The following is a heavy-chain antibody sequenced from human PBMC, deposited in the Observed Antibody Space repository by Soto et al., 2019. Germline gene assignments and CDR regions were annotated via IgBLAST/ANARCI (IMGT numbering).Heavy chain of an antibody. J-gene: IGHJ5*02. D-gene: IGHD6-6*01. CDR2: IYHSGST. V-gene: IGHV4-30-4*01. CDR3: ARERPDGARLDP. CDR1: GGSISSGDYY. Sequence: QVQLQESGPGLVKPSQTLSLTCTVSGGSISSGDYYWSWIRQPPGKGLEWIGYIYHSGSTYYNPSLKSRVTLSVNTSKNPFSLTLSSVTAADPAVYYCARERPDGARLDPWGQGTLVTVSS.